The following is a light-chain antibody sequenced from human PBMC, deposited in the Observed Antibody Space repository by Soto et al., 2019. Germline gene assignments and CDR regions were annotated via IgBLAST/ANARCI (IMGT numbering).Light chain of an antibody. J-gene: IGKJ5*01. V-gene: IGKV3-15*01. CDR2: GAS. CDR1: QTITND. CDR3: QQYNNWPPIT. Sequence: EIVLTQSPGTLSLSPGERGTLSCRASQTITNDYVAWYQHKDGQAPRLFIYGASTRATGIPARFSGSGSGTEFTLTISSLQSEDFAIYYCQQYNNWPPITFGKGTRLGIK.